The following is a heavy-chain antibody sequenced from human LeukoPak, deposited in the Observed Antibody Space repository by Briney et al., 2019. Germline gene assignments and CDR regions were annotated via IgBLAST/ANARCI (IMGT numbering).Heavy chain of an antibody. V-gene: IGHV3-30*02. D-gene: IGHD5-18*01. CDR1: GFTFSIYG. CDR2: IRYDGSYK. CDR3: ARGRYSYGPFDY. Sequence: QPGGSLRLSCAASGFTFSIYGMHWVRQAPGKGLEWVTFIRYDGSYKYYADSVKGRFTISRDNSKNTLYLQMNSLRAEDTAVYYCARGRYSYGPFDYWGQGTLVTVSS. J-gene: IGHJ4*02.